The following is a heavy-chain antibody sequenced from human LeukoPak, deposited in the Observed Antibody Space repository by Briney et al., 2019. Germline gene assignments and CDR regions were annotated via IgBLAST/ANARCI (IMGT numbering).Heavy chain of an antibody. D-gene: IGHD3-22*01. CDR3: ARKTYDSSGLIPHPGVFDI. CDR2: IYHSGST. CDR1: GGSISTSNW. J-gene: IGHJ3*02. Sequence: PSGTLSLTCAVSGGSISTSNWWRWVRQPPGKGLEWIGEIYHSGSTNYNPSLKSRVTILVEKSKNQFSLKLSSVTAADTAVYYCARKTYDSSGLIPHPGVFDIWGQGTMVTVSS. V-gene: IGHV4-4*02.